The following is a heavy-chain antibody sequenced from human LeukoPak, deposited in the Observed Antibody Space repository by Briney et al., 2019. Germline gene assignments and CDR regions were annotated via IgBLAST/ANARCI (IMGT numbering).Heavy chain of an antibody. CDR3: ARERDGYNLDY. CDR1: GGSFSTYY. J-gene: IGHJ4*02. CDR2: IYYSGST. V-gene: IGHV4-31*11. D-gene: IGHD5-24*01. Sequence: TLSLTCAVYGGSFSTYYWSWIRQHPGKGLEWIGYIYYSGSTYYNPSLKSRVTISVDTSKNQFSLKLSSVTAADTAVYYCARERDGYNLDYWGQGTLVTVSS.